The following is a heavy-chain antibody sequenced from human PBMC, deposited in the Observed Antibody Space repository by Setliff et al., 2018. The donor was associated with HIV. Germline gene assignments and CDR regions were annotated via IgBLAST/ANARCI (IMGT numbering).Heavy chain of an antibody. J-gene: IGHJ6*02. CDR1: EFTFSTYA. CDR2: IGSNGGST. V-gene: IGHV3-23*01. Sequence: RRLSCAASEFTFSTYAMSWVRQAPGKGLEWVSVIGSNGGSTYYADSVKGRFTVSRDNSKNTLYLQMNSLRAEDTAVYYCAKDRGPEGAPYSYYGMDVWGQGTTVTVSS. CDR3: AKDRGPEGAPYSYYGMDV.